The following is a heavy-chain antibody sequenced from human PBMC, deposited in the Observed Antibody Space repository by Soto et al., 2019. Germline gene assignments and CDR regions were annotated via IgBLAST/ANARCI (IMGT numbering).Heavy chain of an antibody. D-gene: IGHD6-13*01. V-gene: IGHV1-8*01. CDR3: ARSRATAAAFYYYYGMDV. J-gene: IGHJ6*02. CDR2: MNPNSGNT. Sequence: QVQLVQSGAEVKKPGASVKVSCKASGYTFTSYDINWVRQATGQGLEWMGWMNPNSGNTGYAQKSQVRVTMTRNTSISTAYMELSSRRSEATAVYYCARSRATAAAFYYYYGMDVWGQGTKVTVSS. CDR1: GYTFTSYD.